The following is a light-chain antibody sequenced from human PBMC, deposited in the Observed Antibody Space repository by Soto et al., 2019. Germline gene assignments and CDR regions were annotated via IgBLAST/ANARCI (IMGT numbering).Light chain of an antibody. Sequence: QSVLTQPASVSGSPGQSITISCTGTSSDVGGYNYVSWYQQHACKAPKLLIYDVSNRPSGVSNRFSGTKSGNTSSLTISGRQAEDEADYYCGSYTSSSTTVVFGGGTKLTGL. J-gene: IGLJ2*01. V-gene: IGLV2-14*01. CDR2: DVS. CDR1: SSDVGGYNY. CDR3: GSYTSSSTTVV.